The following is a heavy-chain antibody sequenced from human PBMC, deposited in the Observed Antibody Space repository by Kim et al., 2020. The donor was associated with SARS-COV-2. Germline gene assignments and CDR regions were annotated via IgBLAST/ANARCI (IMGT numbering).Heavy chain of an antibody. CDR2: IYYSGST. Sequence: SETLSLTCTVSGGSISSGGYYWSWIRQHPGKGLEWIGYIYYSGSTYYNPSLKSRVTISVDTSKNQFSLKLSSVTAADTAVYYCARGDPNWNDENYFDYWGQGTLVTVSS. CDR3: ARGDPNWNDENYFDY. D-gene: IGHD1-1*01. CDR1: GGSISSGGYY. V-gene: IGHV4-31*03. J-gene: IGHJ4*02.